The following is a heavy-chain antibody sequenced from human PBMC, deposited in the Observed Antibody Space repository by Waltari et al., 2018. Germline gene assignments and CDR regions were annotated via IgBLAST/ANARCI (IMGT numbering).Heavy chain of an antibody. CDR3: ARDPDYYDTGSYTHDVFET. J-gene: IGHJ3*02. D-gene: IGHD3-22*01. CDR1: GDSVSSNIVA. Sequence: QVQLQQSGPGLVKPSQTLSLTCAISGDSVSSNIVAWNWIRQSPSRGLEWLGRTYYRHKRYNQYALSVKSRITINPDTSKNQFSLQLNSVTPEDTAVYYCARDPDYYDTGSYTHDVFETWGQGTMVTVSS. V-gene: IGHV6-1*01. CDR2: TYYRHKRYN.